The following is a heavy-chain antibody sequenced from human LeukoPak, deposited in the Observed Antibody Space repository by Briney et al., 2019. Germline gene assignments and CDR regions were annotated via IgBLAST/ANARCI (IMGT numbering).Heavy chain of an antibody. D-gene: IGHD6-19*01. CDR1: GYTFTGHY. J-gene: IGHJ4*02. CDR3: AREARIAVAGTFVAFDY. CDR2: INPKNAGT. Sequence: ASVKVSCKASGYTFTGHYMHWVRQAPGQGLEWMGWINPKNAGTNFAQRFQGRVTMTRDTSKNQFSLKLSSVTAADTAVYYCAREARIAVAGTFVAFDYWGQGTLVTVSS. V-gene: IGHV1-2*02.